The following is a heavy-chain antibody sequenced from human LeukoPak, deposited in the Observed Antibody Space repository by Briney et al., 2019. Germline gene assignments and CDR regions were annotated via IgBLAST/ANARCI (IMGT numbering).Heavy chain of an antibody. CDR3: AREDYGDYGRFVDY. CDR1: GYTFTSYD. CDR2: MNPNSDNT. Sequence: ASVKVSCRASGYTFTSYDINWVRQAPGQGLEWMGRMNPNSDNTDYAQKFQGRVTMTRDTSISTAYMELSSLRSEDTAVYYCAREDYGDYGRFVDYWGQGTLVTVSS. D-gene: IGHD4-17*01. V-gene: IGHV1-8*01. J-gene: IGHJ4*02.